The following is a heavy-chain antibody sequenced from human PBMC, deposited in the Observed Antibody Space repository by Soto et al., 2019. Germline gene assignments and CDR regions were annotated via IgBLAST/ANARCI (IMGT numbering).Heavy chain of an antibody. CDR1: GYTFTSYY. Sequence: ASVKVSCKASGYTFTSYYMHWVRQAPGQGLEWMGIINPSGGSTSYAQKFQGRVTMTRDTSTSTVYVELSSLRSEDTAVYYCARDAPYHDSSSWFGGMDVWGQGTTVTVSS. J-gene: IGHJ6*02. V-gene: IGHV1-46*01. D-gene: IGHD6-13*01. CDR3: ARDAPYHDSSSWFGGMDV. CDR2: INPSGGST.